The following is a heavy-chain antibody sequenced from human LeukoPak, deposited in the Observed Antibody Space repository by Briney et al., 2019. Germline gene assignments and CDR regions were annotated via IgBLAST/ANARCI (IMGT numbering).Heavy chain of an antibody. Sequence: SETLSLTCTVSGGSISSYYWSWIRQPPGKGLEWIGYIYYSGSTNYNPSLKSRVTISVDTSKNQFSLKLSSVTAADTAVYYCARGIPYHYDSSRLDAFDIWGQGTMVTVSS. V-gene: IGHV4-59*01. CDR1: GGSISSYY. CDR2: IYYSGST. CDR3: ARGIPYHYDSSRLDAFDI. D-gene: IGHD3-22*01. J-gene: IGHJ3*02.